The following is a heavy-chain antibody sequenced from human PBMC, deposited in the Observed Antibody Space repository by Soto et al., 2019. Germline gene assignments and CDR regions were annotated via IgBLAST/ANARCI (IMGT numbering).Heavy chain of an antibody. D-gene: IGHD6-13*01. J-gene: IGHJ4*02. CDR3: ARSPRSSPYFDY. CDR2: IYPGDYET. CDR1: GYTFSNFW. Sequence: GESLKISCQCSGYTFSNFWIAWVRQLPGKGLECMGIIYPGDYETRYSPSFHGKVTISADRSIGTAYLQWSSLEASDSAFYFCARSPRSSPYFDYWGQGALVTVSS. V-gene: IGHV5-51*01.